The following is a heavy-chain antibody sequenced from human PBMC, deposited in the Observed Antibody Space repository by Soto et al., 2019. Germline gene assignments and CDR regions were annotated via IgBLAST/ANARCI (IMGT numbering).Heavy chain of an antibody. CDR1: GYTFTSYG. CDR2: ISAYNGNT. V-gene: IGHV1-18*01. Sequence: QVQLVQSGAEVKKPGASVKVSCKASGYTFTSYGISWVRQAPGQGLEWMGWISAYNGNTHYAQKLQGRVTMTTDTSTSTAYMELRSLRSDDTAVYYCARASRPHDNFDWLFPRIGSYYYYGMDVWGQGTTVTVSS. D-gene: IGHD3-9*01. CDR3: ARASRPHDNFDWLFPRIGSYYYYGMDV. J-gene: IGHJ6*02.